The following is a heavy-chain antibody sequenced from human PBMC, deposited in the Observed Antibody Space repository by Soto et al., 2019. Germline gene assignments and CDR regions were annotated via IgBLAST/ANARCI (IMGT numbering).Heavy chain of an antibody. CDR1: GFTFSSYG. D-gene: IGHD3-3*01. V-gene: IGHV3-30*18. Sequence: QVQLVESGGGVVQPGRSLRLSCAASGFTFSSYGMHWVRQAPGKGLEWVAVISYDGSNKYYADSVKGRFTISRDNSKNTLYLQMNSLRAEDTAVYYSAKFGSQSDTIFGVVIIDGIDYCGQGTLVTVSS. J-gene: IGHJ4*02. CDR3: AKFGSQSDTIFGVVIIDGIDY. CDR2: ISYDGSNK.